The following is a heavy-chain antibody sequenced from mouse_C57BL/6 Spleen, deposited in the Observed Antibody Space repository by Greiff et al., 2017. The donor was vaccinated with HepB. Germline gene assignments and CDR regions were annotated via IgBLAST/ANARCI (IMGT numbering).Heavy chain of an antibody. CDR2: ISYDGSN. CDR1: GYSITSGYY. J-gene: IGHJ2*01. D-gene: IGHD2-4*01. CDR3: ARDDYDRRGFDY. Sequence: VQLKESGPGLVKPSQSLSLTCSVTGYSITSGYYWNWIRQFPGNKLEWMGYISYDGSNNYNPSLKNRISITRDTSKNQFFLKLNSVTTEDTATYYCARDDYDRRGFDYWGQGTTLTVSS. V-gene: IGHV3-6*01.